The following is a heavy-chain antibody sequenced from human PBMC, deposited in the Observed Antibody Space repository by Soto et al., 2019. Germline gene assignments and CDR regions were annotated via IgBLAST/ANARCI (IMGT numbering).Heavy chain of an antibody. CDR3: ARAEVLLWFGESTVPNWFEP. J-gene: IGHJ5*02. D-gene: IGHD3-10*01. CDR1: GGSISSYY. V-gene: IGHV4-59*01. Sequence: SGTLSLTRTVSGGSISSYYWSLVPEPPGEGLGWIGYIYYSGSTNYNPSLKSRVTISVDTSKNQFSLKLSSVTAADTAVYYCARAEVLLWFGESTVPNWFEPWGQGTLVTVSS. CDR2: IYYSGST.